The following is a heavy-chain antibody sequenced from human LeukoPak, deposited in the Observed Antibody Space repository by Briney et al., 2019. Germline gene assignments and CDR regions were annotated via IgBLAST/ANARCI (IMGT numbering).Heavy chain of an antibody. CDR3: ARGYYGSADS. CDR2: IGTAGDT. J-gene: IGHJ4*02. Sequence: GGSLRLSCAASAFTFSSYDMHWVRKSTGKGLEWVSLIGTAGDTYYADSVKGRFTISRENAKNSLHLQMNSLRAGDTAVYYCARGYYGSADSWGQGTLVTVSS. V-gene: IGHV3-13*04. CDR1: AFTFSSYD. D-gene: IGHD3-10*01.